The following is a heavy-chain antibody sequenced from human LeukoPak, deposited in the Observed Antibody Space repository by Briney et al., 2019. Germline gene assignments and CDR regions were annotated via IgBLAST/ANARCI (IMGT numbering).Heavy chain of an antibody. J-gene: IGHJ4*02. CDR2: INWNGGST. CDR1: GFTFDDYG. V-gene: IGHV3-20*04. Sequence: GGSLRLSCAASGFTFDDYGMSWVRQAPGKGLEWVSGINWNGGSTGYADSVKGRFTISRGNAKNSLYLQMNSLRAEDTAVYYCARQTAYCANGVCSYFDYWGQGILVTVSS. D-gene: IGHD2-8*01. CDR3: ARQTAYCANGVCSYFDY.